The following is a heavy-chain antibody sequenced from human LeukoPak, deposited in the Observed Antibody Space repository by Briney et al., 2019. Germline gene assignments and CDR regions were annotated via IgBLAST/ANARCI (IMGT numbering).Heavy chain of an antibody. D-gene: IGHD1-26*01. J-gene: IGHJ4*02. Sequence: GGSLRLSCAASGFTFSSYGMSWVRQAPGKGLEWVSGINWNGGSTGYADSVKGRFTISRDNAKNSLYLQMNSLRAEDTALYYCASGGIYYGAAFDFWGQGSLVTVSA. CDR3: ASGGIYYGAAFDF. V-gene: IGHV3-20*04. CDR1: GFTFSSYG. CDR2: INWNGGST.